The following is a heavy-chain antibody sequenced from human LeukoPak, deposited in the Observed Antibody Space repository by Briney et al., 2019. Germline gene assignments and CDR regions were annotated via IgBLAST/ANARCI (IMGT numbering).Heavy chain of an antibody. CDR3: ARLVKAGTTWVLDY. CDR2: IYYSGST. CDR1: GGSISSYY. V-gene: IGHV4-59*01. J-gene: IGHJ4*02. D-gene: IGHD1-7*01. Sequence: ETLSLTCTVSGGSISSYYWSWIRQPPGKGLEWIGYIYYSGSTNYNPSLKSRVTILVDTSKNQFSLKLSSVTAADTAVYYCARLVKAGTTWVLDYWGQGTLVTVSS.